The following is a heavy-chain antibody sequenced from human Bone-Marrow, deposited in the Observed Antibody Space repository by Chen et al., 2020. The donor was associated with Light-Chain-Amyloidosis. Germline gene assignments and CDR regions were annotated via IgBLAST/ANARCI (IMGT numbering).Heavy chain of an antibody. CDR3: ARGGITIFGVVIGQYYYMDV. CDR1: GYTFTSYD. CDR2: MNPNSGNT. D-gene: IGHD3-3*01. J-gene: IGHJ6*03. Sequence: QVQLVQSGAEVKKPGAAVKVSCKASGYTFTSYDINWVRQATGQGLEWMGWMNPNSGNTGYAQKFQGRVTMTRNTSISTAYMELSSLRSEDTAVYYCARGGITIFGVVIGQYYYMDVWGKGTTVTVSS. V-gene: IGHV1-8*01.